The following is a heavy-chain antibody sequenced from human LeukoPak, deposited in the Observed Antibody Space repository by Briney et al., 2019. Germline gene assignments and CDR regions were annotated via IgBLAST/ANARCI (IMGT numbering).Heavy chain of an antibody. CDR1: GYTLTELS. J-gene: IGHJ4*02. CDR2: FDPEDGET. Sequence: ASVKVSCKVSGYTLTELSMHWVRQAPGKGLEWMGGFDPEDGETIYAQKFQGRVTMTEDTSTDTAHMELSSLRSEDTAVYYCATTYGYSSRWDTKSGYFDYWGQGTLVTVSS. D-gene: IGHD6-13*01. V-gene: IGHV1-24*01. CDR3: ATTYGYSSRWDTKSGYFDY.